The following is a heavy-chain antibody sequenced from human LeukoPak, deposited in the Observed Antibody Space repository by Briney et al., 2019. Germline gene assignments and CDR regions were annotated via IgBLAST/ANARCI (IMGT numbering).Heavy chain of an antibody. CDR1: GFTFSIYG. D-gene: IGHD3-10*01. J-gene: IGHJ4*02. CDR3: AKPLYGSGSFFDY. CDR2: ISYDGSSE. V-gene: IGHV3-30*18. Sequence: GRSLSLSCAASGFTFSIYGMHWVRQAPGKGLERVAVISYDGSSEYYPDSVKGRFTISRDNSKNTLFLQMNSLRTDDTAVYYCAKPLYGSGSFFDYWGQGTLVTVSS.